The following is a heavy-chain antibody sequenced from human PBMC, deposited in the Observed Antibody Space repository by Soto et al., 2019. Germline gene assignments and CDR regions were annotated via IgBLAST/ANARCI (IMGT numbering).Heavy chain of an antibody. V-gene: IGHV4-30-2*01. Sequence: QVQLQESGSGLVKASQTLSLTCAVSGGSISSGASSWNWIRQPPGKGLEGIGYISPSGNTYYNPSLKSRVTISVHRPENPFSLTLSSVTAADTAVYYCARGVYDSSYYYSTLTFWYFDFWGRGTLVTVSS. D-gene: IGHD3-22*01. CDR3: ARGVYDSSYYYSTLTFWYFDF. J-gene: IGHJ2*01. CDR2: ISPSGNT. CDR1: GGSISSGASS.